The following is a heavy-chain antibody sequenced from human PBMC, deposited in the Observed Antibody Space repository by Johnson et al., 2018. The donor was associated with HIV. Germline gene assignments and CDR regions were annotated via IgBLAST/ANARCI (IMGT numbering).Heavy chain of an antibody. CDR3: ARDFVSFGECTPSDI. CDR2: IWYDGSNT. J-gene: IGHJ3*02. CDR1: GFTFSSYG. V-gene: IGHV3-33*08. Sequence: QVQLVESGGGLVQPGGSLRLSCAASGFTFSSYGMHWVRQAPGKGLEWVAIIWYDGSNTYYADSVKGRFTISRDNSKNTLYLQMNSLRAEDTAVYYCARDFVSFGECTPSDIWGQGTKVTVSS. D-gene: IGHD3-10*01.